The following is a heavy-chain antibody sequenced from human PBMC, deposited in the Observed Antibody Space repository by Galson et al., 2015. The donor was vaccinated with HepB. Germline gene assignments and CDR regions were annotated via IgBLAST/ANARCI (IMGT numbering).Heavy chain of an antibody. D-gene: IGHD7-27*01. Sequence: SLRLSCAASRFTFSGYGMHWVRQAPGKGLEWVAVIWYDGSKQYYADSVKGRFTISRDNSGNTLYMQMNSLRVEDTAVYYCARYQGDWGAFDIWGQGTMVTVSS. J-gene: IGHJ3*02. CDR3: ARYQGDWGAFDI. CDR2: IWYDGSKQ. V-gene: IGHV3-33*01. CDR1: RFTFSGYG.